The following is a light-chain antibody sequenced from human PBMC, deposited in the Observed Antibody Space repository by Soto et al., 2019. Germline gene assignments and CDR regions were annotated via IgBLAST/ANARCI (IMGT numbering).Light chain of an antibody. Sequence: EIVMTRSPATLSVSPGERASLSCRASQSVSSNLAWYQQKPGQAPRLLVFSASTRATGIPARFSGSGSGTDFTLTISSLQSEDFAVYYCQQFNNWPMYTFGQGTKVDI. CDR3: QQFNNWPMYT. CDR1: QSVSSN. J-gene: IGKJ2*01. CDR2: SAS. V-gene: IGKV3-15*01.